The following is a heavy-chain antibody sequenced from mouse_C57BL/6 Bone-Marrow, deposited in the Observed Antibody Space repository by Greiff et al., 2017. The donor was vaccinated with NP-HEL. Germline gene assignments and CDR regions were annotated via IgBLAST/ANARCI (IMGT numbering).Heavy chain of an antibody. V-gene: IGHV7-1*01. CDR3: ARESHDYPYYFDY. J-gene: IGHJ2*01. Sequence: EVQLVESGGGLVQSGRSLRLSCATSGFTFSDFYMEWVRQAPGKGLEWIAASRNKANDYTTEYSASVKGRFIVSRDTSQSILYLQMNALRAEDTAIYYCARESHDYPYYFDYWGQGTTLTVSS. CDR2: SRNKANDYTT. CDR1: GFTFSDFY. D-gene: IGHD2-4*01.